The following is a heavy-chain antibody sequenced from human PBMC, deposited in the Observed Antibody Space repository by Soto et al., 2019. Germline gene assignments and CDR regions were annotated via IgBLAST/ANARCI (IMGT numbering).Heavy chain of an antibody. CDR3: ARKIVGATLGYYGMDV. V-gene: IGHV1-18*01. CDR2: IIPYNGNA. CDR1: GYTFTSYA. D-gene: IGHD1-26*01. J-gene: IGHJ6*02. Sequence: ASVKVSCKASGYTFTSYATSWVRQAPGQGLEWMGWIIPYNGNANYAQKLQGRVTMTTDTSTSTAYMELRSLRSEDTAVYYCARKIVGATLGYYGMDVWGQGTTVTVSS.